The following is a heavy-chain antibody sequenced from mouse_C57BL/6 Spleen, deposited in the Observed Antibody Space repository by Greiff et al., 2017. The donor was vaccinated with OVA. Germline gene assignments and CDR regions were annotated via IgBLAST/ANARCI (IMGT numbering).Heavy chain of an antibody. CDR3: TRRGVTTLYYYAMDY. J-gene: IGHJ4*01. V-gene: IGHV6-6*01. Sequence: EVQLQESGGGLVQPGGSMKLSCAASGFTFSDAWMDWVRQSPEKGLEWVAEIRNKANNHATYYAESVKGRFTISRDDSKSSVYLQMNSLRAEDTGIYYCTRRGVTTLYYYAMDYWGQGTSVTVSS. D-gene: IGHD2-2*01. CDR2: IRNKANNHAT. CDR1: GFTFSDAW.